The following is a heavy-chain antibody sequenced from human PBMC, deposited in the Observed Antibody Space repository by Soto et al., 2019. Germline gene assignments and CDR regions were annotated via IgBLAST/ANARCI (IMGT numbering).Heavy chain of an antibody. CDR3: ARALGYCSGGSCSDYYYGMDV. V-gene: IGHV1-69*13. CDR2: IIPVFGTA. CDR1: GGTFIRYV. Sequence: SVKVSCKASGGTFIRYVFSWVRQAPGQGLARMGGIIPVFGTANYAQKFQGRVTITADESTSTAYMELSSLRSEDTAVYYCARALGYCSGGSCSDYYYGMDVWGQGTAVTVSS. D-gene: IGHD2-15*01. J-gene: IGHJ6*02.